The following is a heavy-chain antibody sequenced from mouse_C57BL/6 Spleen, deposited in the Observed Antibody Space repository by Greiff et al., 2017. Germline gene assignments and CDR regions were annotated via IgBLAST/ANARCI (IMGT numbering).Heavy chain of an antibody. CDR2: IYPGNSDS. CDR1: GYTFTSYW. CDR3: TRYRGGYPYYFDY. J-gene: IGHJ2*01. V-gene: IGHV1-5*01. D-gene: IGHD2-2*01. Sequence: VQLQQSGTVLARPGASVKMSCKTSGYTFTSYWMHWVKQRPGQGLEWIGAIYPGNSDSSYNQKFKGKAKLTAVTSASTAYRGLSSLTNEDSAVYYCTRYRGGYPYYFDYWGQGTTLTVSS.